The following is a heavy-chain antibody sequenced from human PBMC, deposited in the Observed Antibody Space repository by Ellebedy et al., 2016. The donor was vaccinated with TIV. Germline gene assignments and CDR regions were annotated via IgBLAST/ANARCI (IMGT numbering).Heavy chain of an antibody. CDR1: GFTFSDYA. V-gene: IGHV3-7*03. Sequence: GGSLRLSXAASGFTFSDYAMSWVRQAPGKGLEWVANIKYDGSEKYYGDSVKGRITVSRDNAKNSLFLQMNSLRAEDTAVYYCARDGYYFAMDVWGQGTTVAVSS. CDR3: ARDGYYFAMDV. J-gene: IGHJ6*02. CDR2: IKYDGSEK.